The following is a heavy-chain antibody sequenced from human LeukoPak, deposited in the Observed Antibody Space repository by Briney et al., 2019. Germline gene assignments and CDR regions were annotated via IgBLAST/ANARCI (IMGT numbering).Heavy chain of an antibody. Sequence: SETLSLTCAVYGGSFSGYYWSWIRQAPGQGLEWIGETNHSGSTNYNPSLKRRATQSVDTSKHEFSLKVSAVTAAGTAVCYCARGPPPQCRNYGRLSRNRGFDYWGQGTLVTVSS. J-gene: IGHJ4*02. CDR1: GGSFSGYY. CDR2: TNHSGST. D-gene: IGHD4-11*01. V-gene: IGHV4-34*01. CDR3: ARGPPPQCRNYGRLSRNRGFDY.